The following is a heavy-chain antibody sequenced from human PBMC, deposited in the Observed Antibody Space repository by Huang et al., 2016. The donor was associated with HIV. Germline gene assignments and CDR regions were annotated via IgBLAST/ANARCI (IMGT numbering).Heavy chain of an antibody. Sequence: QVQLVESGGGVVRPGRSLRLSCAASRFTFSKVAMHWVRQAPGKGLEVMAVLSYYGSSKHYADSVTCRLTISRYNSNNTLDLQMNSLTVEDTAVYYCTKGHYYDTNGYVAFDIWGQGTMVTVSS. V-gene: IGHV3-30*18. D-gene: IGHD3-22*01. CDR2: LSYYGSSK. CDR3: TKGHYYDTNGYVAFDI. J-gene: IGHJ3*02. CDR1: RFTFSKVA.